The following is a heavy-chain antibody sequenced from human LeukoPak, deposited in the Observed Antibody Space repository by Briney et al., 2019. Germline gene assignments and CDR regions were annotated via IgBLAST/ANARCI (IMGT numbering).Heavy chain of an antibody. CDR2: ISTSGSS. D-gene: IGHD5/OR15-5a*01. V-gene: IGHV4-4*07. J-gene: IGHJ4*02. Sequence: SETLSPTCTVSGGSISPYYWSFIRQPAGKGLEWIGRISTSGSSKYNPSLESRVTMSVDTSKNQFSLKVTSVTAADTAMYYCARDRVSWHYFDYWGQGTLLTVSS. CDR3: ARDRVSWHYFDY. CDR1: GGSISPYY.